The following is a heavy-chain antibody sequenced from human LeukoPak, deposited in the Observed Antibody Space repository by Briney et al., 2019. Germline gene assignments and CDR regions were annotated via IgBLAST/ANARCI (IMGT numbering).Heavy chain of an antibody. D-gene: IGHD2-8*01. CDR2: LYSSGSP. CDR1: SLTISSNY. CDR3: ARAASATNYYFDY. J-gene: IGHJ4*02. Sequence: PGGSLRLSCAASSLTISSNYMAWVRQAPGKGLEWVSFLYSSGSPFYADSVKGRFAISRDNSKNTLFLQVNSLRADDTAVYYCARAASATNYYFDYWGQGTLVTVSS. V-gene: IGHV3-66*01.